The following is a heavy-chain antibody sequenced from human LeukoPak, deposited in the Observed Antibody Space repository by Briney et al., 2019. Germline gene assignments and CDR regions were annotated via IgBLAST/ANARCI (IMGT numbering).Heavy chain of an antibody. CDR2: INHSGST. J-gene: IGHJ6*02. D-gene: IGHD3-10*01. CDR3: AGRITMVRGYYYYGMDV. CDR1: GGSFSGYY. Sequence: SETLSLTCAVYGGSFSGYYWSWIRQPPGKGLEWIGEINHSGSTNYNPSLKSRVTISVDTSKNQFSLKLSSVTAADTAVYYCAGRITMVRGYYYYGMDVWGQGTTVTVSS. V-gene: IGHV4-34*01.